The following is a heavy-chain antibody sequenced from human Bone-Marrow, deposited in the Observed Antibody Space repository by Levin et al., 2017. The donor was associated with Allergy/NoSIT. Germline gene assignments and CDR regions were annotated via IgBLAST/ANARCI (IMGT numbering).Heavy chain of an antibody. D-gene: IGHD2-8*01. V-gene: IGHV4-61*01. CDR3: ASTNGYERVLDT. Sequence: PSETLSLTCAVSGASVSNGNHYWSWIRQPPGKGLEWMGYIYYSGSFNYNPSLKNRVTISLDTSKNQFSLTLRSVTTADTAVYYCASTNGYERVLDTWGQGLLVTVSS. CDR1: GASVSNGNHY. J-gene: IGHJ4*02. CDR2: IYYSGSF.